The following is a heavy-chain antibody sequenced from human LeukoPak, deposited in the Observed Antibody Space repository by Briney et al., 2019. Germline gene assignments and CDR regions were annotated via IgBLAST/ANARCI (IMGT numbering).Heavy chain of an antibody. V-gene: IGHV4-59*08. CDR3: ARHLTWIQLWVHAFDI. J-gene: IGHJ3*02. CDR2: SYYSGST. D-gene: IGHD5-18*01. Sequence: SETLSLTCTVSGGSISSYYWSWIRQPRGKGLEWIGYSYYSGSTNYNPSLKSRVTISVDTSKNQFSLKLSSVTAADTAVYYCARHLTWIQLWVHAFDIWGQGTMVTVSS. CDR1: GGSISSYY.